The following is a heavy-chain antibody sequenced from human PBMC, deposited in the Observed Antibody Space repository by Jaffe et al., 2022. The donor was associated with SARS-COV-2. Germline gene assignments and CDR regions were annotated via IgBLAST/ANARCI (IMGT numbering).Heavy chain of an antibody. CDR1: GFTFSSYA. CDR2: ISYDGSNK. CDR3: AKELHDGVGALV. Sequence: QVQLVESGGGVVQPGRSLRLSCAASGFTFSSYAMHWVRQAPGKGLEWVAVISYDGSNKYYADSVKGRFTISRDNSKNTLYLQMNSLRAEDTAVYYCAKELHDGVGALVWGQGTLVTVSS. D-gene: IGHD1-26*01. V-gene: IGHV3-30-3*02. J-gene: IGHJ4*02.